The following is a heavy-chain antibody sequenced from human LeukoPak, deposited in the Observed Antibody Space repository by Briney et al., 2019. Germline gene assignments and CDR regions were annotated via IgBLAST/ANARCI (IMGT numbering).Heavy chain of an antibody. J-gene: IGHJ4*02. V-gene: IGHV3-53*01. CDR3: TKLKGWYGAGLFDY. CDR2: LYSGSAT. CDR1: GFTVSSNY. Sequence: PGGSLRPSYAASGFTVSSNYMSWVRQPAGKGLEWVSVLYSGSATFYADSVKGPFTISRDTSKNTLYLQMNDLRADDTAVYYCTKLKGWYGAGLFDYWGQGTLVTLSS. D-gene: IGHD6-19*01.